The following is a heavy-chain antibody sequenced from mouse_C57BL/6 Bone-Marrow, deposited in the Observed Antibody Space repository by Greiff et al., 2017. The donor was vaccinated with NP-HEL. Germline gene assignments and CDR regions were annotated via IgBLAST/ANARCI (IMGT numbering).Heavy chain of an antibody. CDR1: GYTFTSYW. CDR3: ARCITTVVLDY. D-gene: IGHD1-1*01. CDR2: IYPGSGST. V-gene: IGHV1-55*01. Sequence: QVQLQQSGAELVKPGASVKMSCKASGYTFTSYWITWVKQRPGQGLEWIGDIYPGSGSTNYNEKFKSKATLTVDTSSSTAYMQLSSLTSEDSAVYYCARCITTVVLDYWGQGTTLTVSS. J-gene: IGHJ2*01.